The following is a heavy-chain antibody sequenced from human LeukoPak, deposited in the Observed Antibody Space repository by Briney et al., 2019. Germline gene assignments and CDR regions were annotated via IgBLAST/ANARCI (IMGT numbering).Heavy chain of an antibody. CDR2: IIPIFGTA. Sequence: GSSVKVSCKASGGTFSSYAISWVRQAPGQGLEWMGGIIPIFGTANYAQKFQGRVTITADESTSTAYMELSSLRPEDTAVYYCARSRYCSSTSCCYWFDPWGQGTLVTVSS. V-gene: IGHV1-69*01. CDR3: ARSRYCSSTSCCYWFDP. J-gene: IGHJ5*02. D-gene: IGHD2-2*01. CDR1: GGTFSSYA.